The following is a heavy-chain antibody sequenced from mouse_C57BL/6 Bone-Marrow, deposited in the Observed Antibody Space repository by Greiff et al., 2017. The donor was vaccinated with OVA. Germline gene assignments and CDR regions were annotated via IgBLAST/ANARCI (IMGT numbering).Heavy chain of an antibody. J-gene: IGHJ1*03. CDR3: ARSVTTVVPRYFDV. CDR2: IYPGDGDT. CDR1: GYAFSSYW. D-gene: IGHD1-1*01. Sequence: VQLQQSGAELVKPGASVKISCKASGYAFSSYWMNWVKQRPGKGLEWIGQIYPGDGDTNYNGKFKGKATLTADKSSSTAYMQLSSLTSEDSAVYFGARSVTTVVPRYFDVWGTGTTVTVSS. V-gene: IGHV1-80*01.